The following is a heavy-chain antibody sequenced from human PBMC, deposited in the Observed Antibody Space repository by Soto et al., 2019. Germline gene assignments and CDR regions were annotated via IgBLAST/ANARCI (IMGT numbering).Heavy chain of an antibody. CDR1: GYTFTSYG. Sequence: QVQLVQSGPEVKKPEASVKVSCKTSGYTFTSYGISWVRQAPGQGLEWMGWITTDKGKTTYAQKFQGRVTMTTDTSTSTAYMELRSLRSDDTAVYYCATRSPAFDYWGQGTLVTVSS. CDR3: ATRSPAFDY. V-gene: IGHV1-18*01. CDR2: ITTDKGKT. J-gene: IGHJ4*02.